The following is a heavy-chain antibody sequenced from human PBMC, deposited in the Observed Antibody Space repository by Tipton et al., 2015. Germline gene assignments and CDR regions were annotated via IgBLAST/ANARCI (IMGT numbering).Heavy chain of an antibody. J-gene: IGHJ5*02. CDR3: ARGGAGYYYDSVGYLS. Sequence: TLSLTCTVSGGSVNSYNYFWSWIRQPPGKGLEWIGYIFHSGSTSYNASLKSRVIISIDTSKNQFSLKLTSVTAADTAVYCARGGAGYYYDSVGYLSWGQGTLVTVSS. V-gene: IGHV4-61*01. D-gene: IGHD3-22*01. CDR2: IFHSGST. CDR1: GGSVNSYNYF.